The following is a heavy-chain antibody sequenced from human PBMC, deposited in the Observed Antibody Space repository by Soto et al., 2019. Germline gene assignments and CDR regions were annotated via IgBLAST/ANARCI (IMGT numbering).Heavy chain of an antibody. V-gene: IGHV3-7*04. D-gene: IGHD1-26*01. CDR2: TNQDGSEK. CDR3: SGGVGDAI. J-gene: IGHJ4*02. CDR1: GFSFRSDW. Sequence: EDQLVESGGGLVQPGGSLRLTCAVSGFSFRSDWMNWVRQAPGKGLEWVAHTNQDGSEKYYLDSVKGRFTIFRDNAKNSLYLQMNGRRAEGTAVYYCSGGVGDAIWGQGTLVTVSS.